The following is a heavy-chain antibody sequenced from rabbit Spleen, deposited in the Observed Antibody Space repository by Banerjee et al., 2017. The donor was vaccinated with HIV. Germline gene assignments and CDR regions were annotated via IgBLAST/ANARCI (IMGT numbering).Heavy chain of an antibody. CDR2: IAGSSSGFT. D-gene: IGHD3-1*01. Sequence: QEQLVESGGGLVQPEGSLTLTCTASGFSFSSSDYICWVRQAPGKGLEWISCIAGSSSGFTYSATWAKGRFTISKTSSTTVTLQMTSLTAADTATYFCARDITAVDGLNLWGPGTLVTVS. CDR1: GFSFSSSDY. J-gene: IGHJ6*01. V-gene: IGHV1S45*01. CDR3: ARDITAVDGLNL.